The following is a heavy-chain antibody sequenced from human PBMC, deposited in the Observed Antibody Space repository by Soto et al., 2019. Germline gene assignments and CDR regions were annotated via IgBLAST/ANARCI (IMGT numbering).Heavy chain of an antibody. CDR2: ISSSGSTI. Sequence: VGSLRLSCAASGFTFSSYEMNWVRQAPGKVLEWVSYISSSGSTIYYADSVKGRFTISRDNAKNSLYLQMNSLRAEDKAVYYCARDKSGYYPPFGMDVWGQGTTVTFSS. V-gene: IGHV3-48*03. J-gene: IGHJ6*02. CDR1: GFTFSSYE. D-gene: IGHD3-22*01. CDR3: ARDKSGYYPPFGMDV.